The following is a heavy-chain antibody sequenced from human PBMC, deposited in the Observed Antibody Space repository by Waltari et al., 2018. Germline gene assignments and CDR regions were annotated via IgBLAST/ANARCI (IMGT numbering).Heavy chain of an antibody. D-gene: IGHD4-17*01. CDR3: ARGGYGGFNWFDP. CDR2: IKSKTDGGTT. CDR1: GFTFSNDW. Sequence: EVQLVESGGGLVKPGGSLRLSCAASGFTFSNDWMSWVRPAPGKGLEWVGRIKSKTDGGTTDYAAPVKGRFTISRDDSKNTLYLQMNSLKTEDTAVYYCARGGYGGFNWFDPWGQGILVTVSS. V-gene: IGHV3-15*01. J-gene: IGHJ5*02.